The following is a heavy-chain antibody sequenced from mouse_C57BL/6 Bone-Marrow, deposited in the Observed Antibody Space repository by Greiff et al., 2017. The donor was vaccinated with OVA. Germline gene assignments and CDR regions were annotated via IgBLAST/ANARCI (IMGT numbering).Heavy chain of an antibody. V-gene: IGHV14-4*01. J-gene: IGHJ2*01. CDR2: IDPENGDT. CDR1: GFNIKDDY. Sequence: VQLKQSGAELVRPGASVKLSCTASGFNIKDDYMHWVKQRPEQGLEWIGWIDPENGDTEYASKFQGKATITADTSSNTAYLQLSSLTSEDTAVYYCTTDYSNSYYFDYWGQGTTLTVSS. D-gene: IGHD2-5*01. CDR3: TTDYSNSYYFDY.